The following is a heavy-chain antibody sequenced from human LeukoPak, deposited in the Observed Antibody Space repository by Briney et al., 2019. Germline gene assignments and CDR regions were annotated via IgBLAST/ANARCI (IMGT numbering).Heavy chain of an antibody. CDR1: GFTFSSYE. J-gene: IGHJ4*02. CDR3: ARCPRWAHFDY. CDR2: ISSSGRAI. Sequence: SGGSLRLSCAGSGFTFSSYEMNWVRQAPGKGLEWVSYISSSGRAIYYADSVKGRFTVSRDNAKNSLYLQMNSLRAGDTAVYYCARCPRWAHFDYWGQGTLVTVSS. V-gene: IGHV3-48*03. D-gene: IGHD4-23*01.